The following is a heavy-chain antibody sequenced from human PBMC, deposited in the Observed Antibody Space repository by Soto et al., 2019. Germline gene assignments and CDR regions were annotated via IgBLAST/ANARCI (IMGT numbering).Heavy chain of an antibody. J-gene: IGHJ4*02. CDR3: ASVGDYYDSSGYYCSY. Sequence: QVQLVQSGAEVKKPGSSVKVSCKASGGTFSSYAISWVRQAPGQGLEWMGGIIPIFGTANYAQKFQGRVTITADKSTGTAYMELSSLRSEDTAVYYCASVGDYYDSSGYYCSYWGQGTLVTVSS. CDR1: GGTFSSYA. D-gene: IGHD3-22*01. CDR2: IIPIFGTA. V-gene: IGHV1-69*06.